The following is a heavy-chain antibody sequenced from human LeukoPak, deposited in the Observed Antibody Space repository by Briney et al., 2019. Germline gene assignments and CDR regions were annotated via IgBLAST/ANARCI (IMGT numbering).Heavy chain of an antibody. J-gene: IGHJ4*02. D-gene: IGHD3-3*01. CDR3: ARDPGVVAFHYFDF. V-gene: IGHV3-23*01. Sequence: GGSLRLSCAASGFTFSSHAMAWVRQAPGKGLEWVSAIGGRGGSTYYADSVKGRFTISRDNSKNTLYLQMNSLRAEDTALYYCARDPGVVAFHYFDFWGQGTLVTVSS. CDR1: GFTFSSHA. CDR2: IGGRGGST.